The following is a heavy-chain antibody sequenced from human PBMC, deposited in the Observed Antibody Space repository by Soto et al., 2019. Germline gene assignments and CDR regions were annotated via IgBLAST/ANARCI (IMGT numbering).Heavy chain of an antibody. J-gene: IGHJ5*02. CDR2: INHSGNT. Sequence: PSETLSLTCAVYGASLSDNYCNWLRQPPGKGLEWIGEINHSGNTNYNPSLRSRVTISVDTSKNQFSLKLSSVTAADTAVYYCVRDGTKTLRDWFDPWGQGISVTVSS. V-gene: IGHV4-34*01. D-gene: IGHD1-1*01. CDR3: VRDGTKTLRDWFDP. CDR1: GASLSDNY.